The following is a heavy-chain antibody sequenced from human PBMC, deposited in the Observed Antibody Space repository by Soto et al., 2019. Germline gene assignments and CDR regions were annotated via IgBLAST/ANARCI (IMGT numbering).Heavy chain of an antibody. CDR2: ISSSGSTI. V-gene: IGHV3-11*01. CDR3: ATVGDECGYYYYMDV. J-gene: IGHJ6*03. D-gene: IGHD3-16*01. CDR1: GFTFSDYF. Sequence: QVQLVESGGGLVKPGGSPRLSCAASGFTFSDYFMSWIRQAPGKGLEWVSYISSSGSTIYYADSVKGRFTISRDNAKNSLYLQTNILRAEDTAVYYCATVGDECGYYYYMDVWGKGTTVTVSS.